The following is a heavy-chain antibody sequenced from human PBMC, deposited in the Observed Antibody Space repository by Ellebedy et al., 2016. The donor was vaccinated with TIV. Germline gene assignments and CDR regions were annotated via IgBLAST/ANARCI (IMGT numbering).Heavy chain of an antibody. CDR1: GFMVGSYA. D-gene: IGHD3-16*01. Sequence: GGSLRLSXAASGFMVGSYALTWVRQAPGKGLEWVSTIRGDYGSTYYADSVKGRFSISRDRSMNTLYLQMNSLRAEDTAIYYCAKGASLWVTDAFDIWGRGTMVTVSS. V-gene: IGHV3-23*01. CDR3: AKGASLWVTDAFDI. J-gene: IGHJ3*02. CDR2: IRGDYGST.